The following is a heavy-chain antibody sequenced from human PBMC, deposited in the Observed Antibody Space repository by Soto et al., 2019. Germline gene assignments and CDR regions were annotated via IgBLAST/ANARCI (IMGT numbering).Heavy chain of an antibody. CDR2: IYYSGST. J-gene: IGHJ5*02. V-gene: IGHV4-59*01. CDR1: GGSISSYY. D-gene: IGHD3-16*01. CDR3: VREGGLSWFDP. Sequence: PSETLSLTCTVSGGSISSYYWSWIRQPPGKGLEWIGYIYYSGSTNYNPSLKSRVTISVDTSKNQFSLKPSSVTAADTAVYYCVREGGLSWFDPWGQGTLVTVSS.